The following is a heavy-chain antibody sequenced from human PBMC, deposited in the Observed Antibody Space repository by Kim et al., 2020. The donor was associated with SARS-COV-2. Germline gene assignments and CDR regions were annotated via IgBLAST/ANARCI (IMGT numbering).Heavy chain of an antibody. Sequence: SETLSLTCAVYGGSFSGYYWSWIRQPPGKGLEWIGEINHSGSTNYNPSLKSRVTISVDTSKNQFSLKLSSVTAADTAVYYCARGPRLGSGSSILYWGQGTLVTVSS. J-gene: IGHJ4*02. D-gene: IGHD3-10*01. V-gene: IGHV4-34*01. CDR1: GGSFSGYY. CDR3: ARGPRLGSGSSILY. CDR2: INHSGST.